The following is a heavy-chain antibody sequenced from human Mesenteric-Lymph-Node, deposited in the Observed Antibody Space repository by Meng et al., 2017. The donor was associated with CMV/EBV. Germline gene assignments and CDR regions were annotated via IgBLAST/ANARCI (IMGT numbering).Heavy chain of an antibody. D-gene: IGHD1-26*01. V-gene: IGHV4-61*01. CDR3: ARAEWELLFDY. Sequence: SETLSLTCTVSGGSVSSGSYYWSWIRQPPGKGLEWIGYIYYSGSTNYNPSLKSRVTISVDTSKNQFSLKLSSVTAADTAVCYCARAEWELLFDYWGQGTLVTVSS. CDR1: GGSVSSGSYY. J-gene: IGHJ4*02. CDR2: IYYSGST.